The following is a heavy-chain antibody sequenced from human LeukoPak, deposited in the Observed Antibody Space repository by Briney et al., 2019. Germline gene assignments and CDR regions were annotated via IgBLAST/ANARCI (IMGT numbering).Heavy chain of an antibody. CDR2: INHSGST. V-gene: IGHV4-34*01. D-gene: IGHD4-17*01. J-gene: IGHJ4*02. CDR3: ARFPPYYGDGGY. CDR1: GGSFSGYY. Sequence: KASETLSLTCAVYGGSFSGYYWSWIRQPPGKGLEWIGEINHSGSTNYNPSLKSRVTISVDTSKNQFSLKLSSLTAADTAVYYCARFPPYYGDGGYWGQGTLVTVSS.